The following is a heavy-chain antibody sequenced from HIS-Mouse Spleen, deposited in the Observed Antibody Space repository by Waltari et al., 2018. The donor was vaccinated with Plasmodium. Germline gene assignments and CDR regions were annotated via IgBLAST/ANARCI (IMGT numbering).Heavy chain of an antibody. Sequence: QVQLQQWGAGLLKPSETLSLTCAVYGGSFSGYYWSWIRQPPGKGLEWIGEINHSGSTNYNPSLKIRVTISVDTSKNQFSLKLSSVTAADTAVYYCARGGYYGSSFDYWGQGTLVTVSS. CDR1: GGSFSGYY. V-gene: IGHV4-34*01. CDR2: INHSGST. D-gene: IGHD3-10*01. J-gene: IGHJ4*02. CDR3: ARGGYYGSSFDY.